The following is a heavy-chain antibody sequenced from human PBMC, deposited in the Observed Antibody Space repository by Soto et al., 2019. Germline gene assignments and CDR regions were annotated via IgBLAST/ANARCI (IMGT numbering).Heavy chain of an antibody. D-gene: IGHD1-20*01. CDR1: GYTFTIYG. V-gene: IGHV1-18*01. CDR2: ISAYNGNT. J-gene: IGHJ6*02. Sequence: ASVKVSCKASGYTFTIYGISWVRQAPGQGLEWMGWISAYNGNTNSAQKLQGRVTMTTDTSTSTAYMELRSLRSDDTAVYYCARVRYNWNDGAYYYHGMDVWGQGTTVTVSS. CDR3: ARVRYNWNDGAYYYHGMDV.